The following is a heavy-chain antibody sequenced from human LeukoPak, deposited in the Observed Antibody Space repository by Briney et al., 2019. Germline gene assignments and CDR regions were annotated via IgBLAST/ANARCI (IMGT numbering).Heavy chain of an antibody. V-gene: IGHV4-4*07. D-gene: IGHD3-10*01. CDR2: IYTSGST. CDR1: GGSISSYY. CDR3: ARDQTYYYGSGSYPFDY. J-gene: IGHJ4*02. Sequence: SETLSLTCTVSGGSISSYYWSWIRQPAGKGLEWIGRIYTSGSTNYNPSLKSRVTMSVDTSKNQFSLKLSSVTAADTAVYYCARDQTYYYGSGSYPFDYWGQGTLVTVSS.